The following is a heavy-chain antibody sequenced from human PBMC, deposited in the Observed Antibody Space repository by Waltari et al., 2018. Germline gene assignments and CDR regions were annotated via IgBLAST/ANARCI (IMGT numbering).Heavy chain of an antibody. CDR1: GGSINSGDYY. Sequence: QVQLQESGPGLVKPSQTLSLICTFSGGSINSGDYYWNWIRQTPGKGLEWIGYIYYSGDTYYNPSLKTRVTMSVDTSKNQFSLNLNSVTATDTAVYYCATVGVLIPGNVFDIWGQGTMVTVSS. J-gene: IGHJ3*02. D-gene: IGHD3-16*01. CDR2: IYYSGDT. V-gene: IGHV4-30-4*08. CDR3: ATVGVLIPGNVFDI.